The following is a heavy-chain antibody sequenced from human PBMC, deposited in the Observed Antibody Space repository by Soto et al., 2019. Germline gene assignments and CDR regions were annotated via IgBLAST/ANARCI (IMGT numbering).Heavy chain of an antibody. D-gene: IGHD1-7*01. V-gene: IGHV3-33*01. CDR1: GFTFSRYG. J-gene: IGHJ4*02. CDR3: ARAGNWKYDY. Sequence: QVQLVESGGGVVQPGRSLRLSCAASGFTFSRYGMHWVRQAPGKGLEWVAVIWYDGSNKYYADSVKGRFTISRDNSKNTLYLQMNSLRVEDTAVYYCARAGNWKYDYWGQGTLVTVSS. CDR2: IWYDGSNK.